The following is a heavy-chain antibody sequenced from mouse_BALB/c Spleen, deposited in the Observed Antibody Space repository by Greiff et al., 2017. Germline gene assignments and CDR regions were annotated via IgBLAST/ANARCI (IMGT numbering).Heavy chain of an antibody. D-gene: IGHD2-4*01. V-gene: IGHV5-12-2*01. Sequence: EVKLVESGGGLVQPGGSLKLSCAASGFTFSSYTMSWVRQTPEKRLEWVAYISNGGGSTYYPDTVKGRFTISRDNAKNTLYLQMSSLKSEDTAMYYCARHWDYDGGFAYWGQGTLGTVSA. CDR1: GFTFSSYT. CDR3: ARHWDYDGGFAY. CDR2: ISNGGGST. J-gene: IGHJ3*01.